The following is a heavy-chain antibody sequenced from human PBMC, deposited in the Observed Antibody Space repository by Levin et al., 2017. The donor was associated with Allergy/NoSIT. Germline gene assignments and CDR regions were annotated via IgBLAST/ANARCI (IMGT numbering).Heavy chain of an antibody. CDR2: INSDGSTT. CDR1: GFTFSSYW. V-gene: IGHV3-74*01. Sequence: GESLKISCAASGFTFSSYWMHWVRQAPGKGLVWVSRINSDGSTTTYADSVKGRFTISRDNAKNTLYLQMNSLRAEDTAVYYCTRDSRPDAGGIYGMDVWGQGTTVTVSS. J-gene: IGHJ6*02. D-gene: IGHD2-2*01. CDR3: TRDSRPDAGGIYGMDV.